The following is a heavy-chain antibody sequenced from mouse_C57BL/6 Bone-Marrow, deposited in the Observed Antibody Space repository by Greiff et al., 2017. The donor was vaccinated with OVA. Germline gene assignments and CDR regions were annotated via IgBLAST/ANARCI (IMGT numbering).Heavy chain of an antibody. CDR2: IDPGSGGT. CDR3: ARKIATVVAPFDY. Sequence: VQLQEPGAELVRPGTSVKVSCKASGYAFTNYLIEWVKQRPGQGLEWIGVIDPGSGGTNYNEKFKGKATLTVDKSSSTAYMQLSDLTSADSAVYFCARKIATVVAPFDYWGQGTTLTVSS. CDR1: GYAFTNYL. J-gene: IGHJ2*01. V-gene: IGHV1-54*01. D-gene: IGHD1-1*01.